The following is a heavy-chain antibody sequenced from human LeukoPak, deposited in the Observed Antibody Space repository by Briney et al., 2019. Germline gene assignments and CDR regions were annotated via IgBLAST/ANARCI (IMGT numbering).Heavy chain of an antibody. V-gene: IGHV6-1*01. J-gene: IGHJ6*02. CDR2: TYYRSKWYN. D-gene: IGHD3-3*01. Sequence: SQTLSLTCAISGDSVSSNSAAWNWIRQSPSRGLEWLGRTYYRSKWYNDYAVSVKSRITINPDTSKNQFSLQLNSVTPEDTAVYYCAREGGKLVWLEWLLDYYGMGVWGQGTTVTVSS. CDR3: AREGGKLVWLEWLLDYYGMGV. CDR1: GDSVSSNSAA.